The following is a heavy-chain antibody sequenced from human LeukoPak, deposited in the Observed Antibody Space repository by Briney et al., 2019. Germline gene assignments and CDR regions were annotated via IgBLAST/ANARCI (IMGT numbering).Heavy chain of an antibody. D-gene: IGHD2-15*01. CDR1: GFTFGIHY. V-gene: IGHV3-11*04. Sequence: KPGGSLRLSCATSGFTFGIHYMSWVRQAPGRGPEWISYISGNGGDIAYADSVKGRFTISRDNAKSFLYLQMNSLRVEDTAVYYCARGWGERGKCRGGTCNNPQFDYWGRGTLVTVSS. CDR2: ISGNGGDI. CDR3: ARGWGERGKCRGGTCNNPQFDY. J-gene: IGHJ4*02.